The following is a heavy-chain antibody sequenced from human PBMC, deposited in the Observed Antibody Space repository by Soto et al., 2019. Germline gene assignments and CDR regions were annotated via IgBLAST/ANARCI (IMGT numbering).Heavy chain of an antibody. D-gene: IGHD2-2*01. CDR3: ARLTPHIVVLPAAVYNWFDP. CDR2: IIPIFGTS. V-gene: IGHV1-69*01. J-gene: IGHJ5*02. CDR1: GGTFSSYA. Sequence: QVQLVQSGAEVKKPGSSVKVSCKASGGTFSSYAINWVRQAPGQGLEWMGGIIPIFGTSNYSQKFQGRVTITADETTSTHYMALISLRSEDTAVYYCARLTPHIVVLPAAVYNWFDPWGHGSLVTVSS.